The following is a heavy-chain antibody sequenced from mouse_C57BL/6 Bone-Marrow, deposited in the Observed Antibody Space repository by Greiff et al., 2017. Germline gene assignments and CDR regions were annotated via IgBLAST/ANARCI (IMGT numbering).Heavy chain of an antibody. CDR1: GFTFSDYY. CDR2: INYDGSST. Sequence: EVKLVESEGGLVQPGSSMKLSCTASGFTFSDYYMAWVRQVPEKGLEWVANINYDGSSTYYLDSLKSRFIISRDNAKNILYLQMSSLKSEDTATYYCARDPRSYAMDYWGQGTSGTVSS. V-gene: IGHV5-16*01. J-gene: IGHJ4*01. CDR3: ARDPRSYAMDY.